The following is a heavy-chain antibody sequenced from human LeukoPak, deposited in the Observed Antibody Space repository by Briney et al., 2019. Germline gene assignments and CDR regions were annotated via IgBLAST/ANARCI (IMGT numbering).Heavy chain of an antibody. CDR3: ARDRYSYGCFDY. J-gene: IGHJ4*02. D-gene: IGHD5-18*01. CDR2: ISYDGSNK. CDR1: GFTFSSYA. Sequence: GGSLRLSCAASGFTFSSYAMHWVRQAPGKGLEWVAVISYDGSNKYYADSVKGRFTISRDNSKSTLYLQMNSLRAEDTAVYYCARDRYSYGCFDYWGQGTLVTVSS. V-gene: IGHV3-30-3*01.